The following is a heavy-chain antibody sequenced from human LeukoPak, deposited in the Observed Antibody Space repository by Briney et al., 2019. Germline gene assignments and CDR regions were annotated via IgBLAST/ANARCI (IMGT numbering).Heavy chain of an antibody. D-gene: IGHD6-13*01. V-gene: IGHV3-23*01. J-gene: IGHJ4*02. CDR1: GFTFNSYA. CDR3: AKVWYRIAAAGYYFDY. CDR2: ISGSGGST. Sequence: GGSLRLSCAASGFTFNSYAMSWVRQAPGKGLEWVSSISGSGGSTYYADSVKGRFTISRDNSKNTLYLQINSLRAEDTAVYYCAKVWYRIAAAGYYFDYWGQGTLVTVSS.